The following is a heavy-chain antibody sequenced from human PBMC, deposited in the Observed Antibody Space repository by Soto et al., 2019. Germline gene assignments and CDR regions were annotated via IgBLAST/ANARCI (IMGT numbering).Heavy chain of an antibody. D-gene: IGHD3-10*01. Sequence: QVQLVESGGGVVQPGRSLRPSCAASGFTFSSYGMHWVRQAPGKGLEWVAVIWYDGSNKYYADSVKGRFTISRDNSKNTLYLQMNSLRAEDTAVYYCARRDYYGSGSYGVDYWGQGTLVTVSS. CDR1: GFTFSSYG. J-gene: IGHJ4*02. V-gene: IGHV3-33*01. CDR3: ARRDYYGSGSYGVDY. CDR2: IWYDGSNK.